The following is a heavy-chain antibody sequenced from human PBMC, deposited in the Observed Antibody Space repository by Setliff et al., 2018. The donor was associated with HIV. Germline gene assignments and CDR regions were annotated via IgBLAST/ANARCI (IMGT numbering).Heavy chain of an antibody. CDR2: IYYSGYS. V-gene: IGHV4-59*08. CDR3: ARQTESSSSYFDS. J-gene: IGHJ4*02. D-gene: IGHD6-6*01. CDR1: GGSMSNYY. Sequence: SQTLSLTCAVSGGSMSNYYWTWIRQVPGKGLEWIGYIYYSGYSNFNPSLKGRVGISLDSSNSQFSLKLNAVTAADTAIYYCARQTESSSSYFDSWGQGALVTVSS.